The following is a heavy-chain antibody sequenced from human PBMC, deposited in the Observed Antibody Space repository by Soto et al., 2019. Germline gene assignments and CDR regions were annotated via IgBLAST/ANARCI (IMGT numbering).Heavy chain of an antibody. V-gene: IGHV3-48*02. D-gene: IGHD5-12*01. Sequence: EVQLVESGGGLVQPGGSLRVSCAASGFTFSRYSMNWVRQAPGKGLEWLSYIDSSSKTIYYADSVKGRFIISRDNAKNSLYLQMNSLRDEDTAVYHCARGGVATIFGDSWGQGTLVTGSS. CDR2: IDSSSKTI. CDR1: GFTFSRYS. J-gene: IGHJ4*02. CDR3: ARGGVATIFGDS.